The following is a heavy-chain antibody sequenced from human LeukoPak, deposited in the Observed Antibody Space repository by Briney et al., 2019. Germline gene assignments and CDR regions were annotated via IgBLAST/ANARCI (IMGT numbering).Heavy chain of an antibody. D-gene: IGHD3-22*01. Sequence: GGSLRLSCVASGLAFSSYSMHWVRQAPGKGLEWVGVISYDGSDEYYTDSVKGRFTISRDNSKNTVYLQMNSLRADDTAVYYCARAGDDSSGYYYGPTSYYYYGMDVWGQGTTVTVSS. CDR2: ISYDGSDE. J-gene: IGHJ6*02. CDR1: GLAFSSYS. CDR3: ARAGDDSSGYYYGPTSYYYYGMDV. V-gene: IGHV3-30*04.